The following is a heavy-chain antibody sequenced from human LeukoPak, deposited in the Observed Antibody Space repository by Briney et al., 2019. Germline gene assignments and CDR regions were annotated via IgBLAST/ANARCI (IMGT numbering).Heavy chain of an antibody. CDR3: AILSGYSSSWYGPGNDY. CDR2: IRYDGSNK. CDR1: GFTFSSYG. D-gene: IGHD6-13*01. J-gene: IGHJ4*02. Sequence: GGSLRLSCAASGFTFSSYGMHWVRQAPGKGLEWAAFIRYDGSNKYYADSVKGRFTISRDNSKNTLYLQMNSLRAEDTAVYYCAILSGYSSSWYGPGNDYWGQGTLVTVSS. V-gene: IGHV3-30*02.